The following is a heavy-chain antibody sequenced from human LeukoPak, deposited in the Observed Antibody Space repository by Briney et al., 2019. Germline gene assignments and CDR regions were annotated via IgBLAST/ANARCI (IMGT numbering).Heavy chain of an antibody. Sequence: PGGSLRLSCVASGFTLSIYEMNWVRQAPGKGLEWVSSITSSSYYIYYADSVKGRFTISRDNAKNSLYLQMNSLRAEDTAVYYCARGKEPVAGSLSHFDYWGQGTLVTVSS. CDR3: ARGKEPVAGSLSHFDY. D-gene: IGHD6-19*01. V-gene: IGHV3-21*01. CDR2: ITSSSYYI. CDR1: GFTLSIYE. J-gene: IGHJ4*02.